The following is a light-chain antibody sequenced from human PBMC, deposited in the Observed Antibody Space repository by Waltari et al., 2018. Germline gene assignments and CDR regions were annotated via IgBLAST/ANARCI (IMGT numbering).Light chain of an antibody. CDR2: LGS. J-gene: IGKJ1*01. Sequence: DIVMTQSPLSLPVTPGEPASISCRSSQSLLHSNGYNYLVWYLQKPGQSPQLLIYLGSNRASGVPDRFSGSGSGTDFTLKISRVEAEDVGVYCCMQALQAPWTFGQGTKVEIK. V-gene: IGKV2-28*01. CDR1: QSLLHSNGYNY. CDR3: MQALQAPWT.